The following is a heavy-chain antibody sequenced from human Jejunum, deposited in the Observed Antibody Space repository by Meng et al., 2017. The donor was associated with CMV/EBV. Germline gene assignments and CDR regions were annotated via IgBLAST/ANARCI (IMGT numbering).Heavy chain of an antibody. CDR2: IYHKGHT. Sequence: QVQLQEAVPGVVNPSQTLSLTCTVSGGSIASDDYWWSWIRQPPGKGLEWIGYIYHKGHTYYNPSLRSRISISVDTSKNQFSLRPNSVTAADTAVYYCARDKAGYKNCDSWGQGTLVTVSS. J-gene: IGHJ5*01. V-gene: IGHV4-30-4*08. D-gene: IGHD5-24*01. CDR1: GGSIASDDYW. CDR3: ARDKAGYKNCDS.